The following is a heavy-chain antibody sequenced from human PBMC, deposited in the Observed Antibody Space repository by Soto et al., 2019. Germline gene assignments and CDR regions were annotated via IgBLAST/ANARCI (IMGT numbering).Heavy chain of an antibody. CDR3: ARVQSTSWGYYYAVDV. V-gene: IGHV4-59*01. D-gene: IGHD2-2*01. J-gene: IGHJ6*01. CDR2: ISYSGST. CDR1: GGSISSYY. Sequence: QVQLQESGPGLVKPSETLSLTCRISGGSISSYYWNWIRQAPGKGLEWIGFISYSGSTNYNPALTSRVTIAVDTSKDQISLSLNSVTAADTAVYYCARVQSTSWGYYYAVDVWGQGTTVTVSS.